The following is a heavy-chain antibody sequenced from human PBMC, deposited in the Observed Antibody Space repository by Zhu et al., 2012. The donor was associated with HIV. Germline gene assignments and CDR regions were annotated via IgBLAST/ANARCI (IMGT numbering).Heavy chain of an antibody. CDR3: ARLDLYNYGSGTYSWFDP. CDR1: GGSFSDYF. D-gene: IGHD3-10*01. CDR2: INHGGST. Sequence: QVQLQQWGAGLLKPSETLSLTCAVYGGSFSDYFWSWIRQPPGKGLEWIGEINHGGSTKYNPSLKSRVTISTDTSKNQFSLKLNSVTAADTALYYCARLDLYNYGSGTYSWFDPWGQGTLVTVSS. V-gene: IGHV4-34*01. J-gene: IGHJ5*02.